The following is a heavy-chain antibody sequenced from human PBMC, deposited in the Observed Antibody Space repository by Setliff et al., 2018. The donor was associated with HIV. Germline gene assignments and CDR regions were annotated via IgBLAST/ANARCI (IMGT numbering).Heavy chain of an antibody. Sequence: ASVKVSCKASGYTFTSYAMHWVRQAPGQRLEWLGRINAGNGDTRYSQKFQGRIYITRDTSATTVYMELSRLRSEDTGLYYCARGGPFLPFYFNFWGQGTLVTVSS. CDR2: INAGNGDT. CDR1: GYTFTSYA. V-gene: IGHV1-3*01. J-gene: IGHJ4*02. CDR3: ARGGPFLPFYFNF. D-gene: IGHD3-16*01.